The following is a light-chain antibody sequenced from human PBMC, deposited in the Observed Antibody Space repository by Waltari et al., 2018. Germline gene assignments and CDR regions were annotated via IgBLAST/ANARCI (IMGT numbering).Light chain of an antibody. CDR3: QQRSNWPT. J-gene: IGKJ4*01. V-gene: IGKV3-11*01. CDR2: DAS. Sequence: EIVLTQSPATLSLSPGERANLSCRASQSVSSYLAWYQQKPGQAPRLLIYDASNRATGIPARFSGSGSGTDFTLTISSLEPEDFVVYYCQQRSNWPTFGGGTKVEIK. CDR1: QSVSSY.